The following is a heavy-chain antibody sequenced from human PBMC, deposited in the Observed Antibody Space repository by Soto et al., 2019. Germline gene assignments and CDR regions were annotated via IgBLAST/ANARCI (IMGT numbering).Heavy chain of an antibody. CDR2: ISYDGSNK. CDR3: AKNSGSYAGGLFDI. Sequence: QPGGSLRLSCAASGFTFSSYGMHWVRQAPGKGLEWVAVISYDGSNKYYADSVKGRLTISRDNSKNTLYLQMNSLRAEDTAVYYCAKNSGSYAGGLFDIWGQGTMVTVSS. V-gene: IGHV3-30*18. J-gene: IGHJ3*02. CDR1: GFTFSSYG. D-gene: IGHD1-26*01.